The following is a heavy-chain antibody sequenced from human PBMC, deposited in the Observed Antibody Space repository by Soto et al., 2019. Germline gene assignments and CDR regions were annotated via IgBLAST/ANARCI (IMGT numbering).Heavy chain of an antibody. CDR3: VSSGYSSGWVDY. J-gene: IGHJ4*02. V-gene: IGHV6-1*01. Sequence: SQTLSLTCAISGDSVSSNSAAWNWIRQSPSRGLEWLGRTYYRSKWYNDYAVSVKSRITINPDTSKNQFSLQLNSVTPEDTAVYYCVSSGYSSGWVDYWGQGTLVTVSS. D-gene: IGHD6-19*01. CDR2: TYYRSKWYN. CDR1: GDSVSSNSAA.